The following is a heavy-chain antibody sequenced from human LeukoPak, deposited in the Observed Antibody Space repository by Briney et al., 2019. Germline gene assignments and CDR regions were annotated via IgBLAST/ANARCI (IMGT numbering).Heavy chain of an antibody. Sequence: GGSLRLSCAASGFTFDDYGMSWVRQAPGKGLEWVSAISGSGGSTYYADSVKGRFTISRDNSKNTLYLQMNSLRAEDTAVYYCAKDPGVGPHSTYNWFDPWGQGTLVTVSS. J-gene: IGHJ5*02. CDR3: AKDPGVGPHSTYNWFDP. CDR1: GFTFDDYG. V-gene: IGHV3-23*01. CDR2: ISGSGGST.